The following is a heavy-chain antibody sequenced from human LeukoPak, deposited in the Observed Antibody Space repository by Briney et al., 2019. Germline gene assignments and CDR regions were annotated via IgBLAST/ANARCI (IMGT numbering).Heavy chain of an antibody. Sequence: GGALILSCSASGFTFSSYATHWVRQAPGKWLEWVAVISYDGSNKYYADSVKGRFTISRDNSKNTLYLQMNSLRAEDTAVYYCARDGLAVAAGGYYYYYMDVWGNGTTVTVSS. CDR2: ISYDGSNK. J-gene: IGHJ6*03. CDR3: ARDGLAVAAGGYYYYYMDV. D-gene: IGHD6-19*01. V-gene: IGHV3-30*04. CDR1: GFTFSSYA.